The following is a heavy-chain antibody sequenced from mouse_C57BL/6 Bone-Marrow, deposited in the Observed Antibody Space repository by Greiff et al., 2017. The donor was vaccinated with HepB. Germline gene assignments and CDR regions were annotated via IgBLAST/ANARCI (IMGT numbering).Heavy chain of an antibody. V-gene: IGHV5-6*01. CDR2: ISSGGSYT. Sequence: VQLVESGGDLVKPGGSLKLSCAASGFTFSSYGMSWVRQTPDKRLEWVATISSGGSYTYYPDSVKGRFTISRDNAKNTLYLQMSSLKSEDTAMYYCASPYDGYYWFAYWGQGTLVTVSA. J-gene: IGHJ3*01. CDR3: ASPYDGYYWFAY. D-gene: IGHD2-3*01. CDR1: GFTFSSYG.